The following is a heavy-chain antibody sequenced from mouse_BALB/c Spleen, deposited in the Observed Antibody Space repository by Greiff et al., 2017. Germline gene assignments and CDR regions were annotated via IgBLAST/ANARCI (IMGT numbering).Heavy chain of an antibody. CDR1: GFNIKDTY. V-gene: IGHV14-3*02. Sequence: VQLKQSGAELVKPGASVKLSCTASGFNIKDTYMHWVKQRPEQGLEWIGRIDPANGNTKYDPKFQGKATITADTSSNTAYLQLSSLTSEDTAVYYCARDYYAAWFAYWGQGTLVTVSA. D-gene: IGHD1-1*01. J-gene: IGHJ3*01. CDR3: ARDYYAAWFAY. CDR2: IDPANGNT.